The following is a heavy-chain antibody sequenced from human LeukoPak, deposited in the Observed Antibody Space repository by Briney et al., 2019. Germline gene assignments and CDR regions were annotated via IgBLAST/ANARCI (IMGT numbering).Heavy chain of an antibody. CDR1: GYTFTSYD. J-gene: IGHJ4*02. Sequence: AASVKVSCKASGYTFTSYDLNWVRQATGQGLEWMGWMNPNSGNTGYAQRFQGRVTMTRDTSISTAYMELSRLRSDDTAVYYCARDLTAAGTDYWGQGTLVTVSS. V-gene: IGHV1-8*01. CDR3: ARDLTAAGTDY. CDR2: MNPNSGNT. D-gene: IGHD6-13*01.